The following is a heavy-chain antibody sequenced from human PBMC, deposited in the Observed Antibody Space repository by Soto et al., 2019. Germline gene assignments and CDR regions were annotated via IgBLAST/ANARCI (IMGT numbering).Heavy chain of an antibody. CDR1: GGSLNSNSDY. Sequence: PSETLSLTCTVSGGSLNSNSDYCGWIRQPPGKGLEWIGSTYSSGNTNYNPSLKSRVTISVDTSKKQLSLRLGSVTATDTAVYYCTRAPPAGRPYYYGVDVWGQGTTVTVSS. V-gene: IGHV4-39*01. CDR2: TYSSGNT. J-gene: IGHJ6*02. CDR3: TRAPPAGRPYYYGVDV. D-gene: IGHD6-6*01.